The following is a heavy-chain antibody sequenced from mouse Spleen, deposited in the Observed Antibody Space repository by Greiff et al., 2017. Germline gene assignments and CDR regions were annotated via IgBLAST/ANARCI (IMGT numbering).Heavy chain of an antibody. D-gene: IGHD3-3*01. CDR1: GYTFTSYW. Sequence: QVQLQQPGAELVKPGASVKMSCKASGYTFTSYWITWVKQRPGQGLEWIGNFYPGSGSTNYHEKFKSKATLTIDTSSSTAYMQLSSLTSEDSAVYYCAREGTWDYWGQGTTLTVSS. CDR3: AREGTWDY. V-gene: IGHV1-55*01. J-gene: IGHJ2*01. CDR2: FYPGSGST.